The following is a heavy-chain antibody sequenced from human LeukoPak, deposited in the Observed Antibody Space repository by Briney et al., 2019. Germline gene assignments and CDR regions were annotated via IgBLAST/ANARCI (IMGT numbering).Heavy chain of an antibody. CDR1: GFAFSNYW. CDR3: GSTNSFSY. D-gene: IGHD2-15*01. Sequence: GESLRLSCAASGFAFSNYWMNWARQAPGKGLEWVANIKQDGSETNYVDSVKGRFTISRDIAKNSLYLQMNSLRAEDTALYYCGSTNSFSYWGRGTLVTVSS. CDR2: IKQDGSET. V-gene: IGHV3-7*01. J-gene: IGHJ4*02.